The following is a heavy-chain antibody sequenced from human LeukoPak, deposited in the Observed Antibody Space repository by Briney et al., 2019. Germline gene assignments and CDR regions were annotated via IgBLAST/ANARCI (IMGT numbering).Heavy chain of an antibody. D-gene: IGHD2-15*01. CDR2: ISSSSSYI. CDR1: GFTFSSYS. V-gene: IGHV3-21*01. J-gene: IGHJ4*02. Sequence: GGSLRLSCAASGFTFSSYSMNGVPQAPGKGLVWFLSISSSSSYIYYADSERGRFTISRDNANNSLYLQMNSLRAEDTAVYYCARDQRVVAAMATFDYWGQGTLVTVSS. CDR3: ARDQRVVAAMATFDY.